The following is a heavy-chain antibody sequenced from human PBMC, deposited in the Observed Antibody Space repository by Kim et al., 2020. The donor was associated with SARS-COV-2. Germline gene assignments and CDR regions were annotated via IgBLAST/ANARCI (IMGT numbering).Heavy chain of an antibody. CDR1: GGSFSGYY. D-gene: IGHD6-13*01. J-gene: IGHJ6*02. CDR2: INHSGST. Sequence: SETLSLTCAVYGGSFSGYYWSWIRQPPGKGLEWIGEINHSGSTNYNPSLKSRVTISVDTSKNQFSLKLSSVTAADTAVYYCARGIAAAGIPDIAVVRYYGMDVWGQGTTVTVSS. V-gene: IGHV4-34*01. CDR3: ARGIAAAGIPDIAVVRYYGMDV.